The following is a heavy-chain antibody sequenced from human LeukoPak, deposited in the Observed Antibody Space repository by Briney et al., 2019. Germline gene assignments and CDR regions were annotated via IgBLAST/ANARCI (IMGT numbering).Heavy chain of an antibody. CDR2: IYTSGST. V-gene: IGHV4-4*07. CDR1: GVSISSYY. Sequence: SETLSLTCTVSGVSISSYYWNWIRQPAGKGVEWIGRIYTSGSTKYDRSLKSRVTMSVDTSKNQFSLKLSSVTVADTAVYYCARDGYYDSSGSYHRPFDYWGQGTLVSVSS. J-gene: IGHJ4*02. D-gene: IGHD3-22*01. CDR3: ARDGYYDSSGSYHRPFDY.